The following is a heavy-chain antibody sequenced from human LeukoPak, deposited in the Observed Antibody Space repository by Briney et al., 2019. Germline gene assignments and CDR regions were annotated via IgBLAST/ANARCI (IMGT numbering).Heavy chain of an antibody. CDR3: TRGLYCSSTSCLGY. Sequence: PGGSLRLSRAASGFTFSGSAMHWVRQASGKGLEWVGRIRSKANSYATAYAASVKGRFTISRDDSKNTAYLQMNSLKTEDTAVYYCTRGLYCSSTSCLGYWGQGTLVTVSS. D-gene: IGHD2-2*01. V-gene: IGHV3-73*01. CDR1: GFTFSGSA. CDR2: IRSKANSYAT. J-gene: IGHJ4*02.